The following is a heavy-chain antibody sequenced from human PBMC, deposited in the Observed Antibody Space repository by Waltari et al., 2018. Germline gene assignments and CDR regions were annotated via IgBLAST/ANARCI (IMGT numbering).Heavy chain of an antibody. CDR2: GAYDGRKE. V-gene: IGHV3-30*18. CDR3: AKSHLLYFAWLGGMDV. J-gene: IGHJ6*02. Sequence: QARLVESGGGVVQPGKTLRLSCGGSEFTFSKYGMPWVRQAPGKGLGWEAVGAYDGRKEYNADSSKCRFTISRENSKSTLYLEMNGLTVEDTATYYWAKSHLLYFAWLGGMDVWGQVTTDTVSS. CDR1: EFTFSKYG. D-gene: IGHD3-9*01.